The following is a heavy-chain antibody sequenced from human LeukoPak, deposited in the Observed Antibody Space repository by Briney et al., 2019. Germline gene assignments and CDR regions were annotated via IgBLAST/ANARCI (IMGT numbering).Heavy chain of an antibody. CDR2: IYYSGST. J-gene: IGHJ4*02. CDR3: ARGADFWSGYSDLYYFDY. CDR1: GGSISSGNYY. D-gene: IGHD3-3*01. V-gene: IGHV4-30-4*08. Sequence: SETLSLTCSVSGGSISSGNYYWTWIRQPPEKGLEWIGYIYYSGSTYYNPSLKSRVTISVDTSKNQFSLKLSSVTAADTAVYYCARGADFWSGYSDLYYFDYWGQGTLVTVSS.